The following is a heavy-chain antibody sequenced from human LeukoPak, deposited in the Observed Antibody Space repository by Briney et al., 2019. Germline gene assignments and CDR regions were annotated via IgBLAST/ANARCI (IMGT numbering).Heavy chain of an antibody. CDR1: XYXXTSYX. V-gene: IGHV5-51*01. CDR3: ARRGSDYVGWFDP. D-gene: IGHD4-23*01. Sequence: ESXXIXXKGXXYXXTSYXIXXVRQMPGKGLEWMGIIYPGESDTRYSPSFQGQVTISADKSISTAYLQWSSLKASDTAMYYCARRGSDYVGWFDPWGQGTLVTVSS. J-gene: IGHJ5*02. CDR2: IYPGESDT.